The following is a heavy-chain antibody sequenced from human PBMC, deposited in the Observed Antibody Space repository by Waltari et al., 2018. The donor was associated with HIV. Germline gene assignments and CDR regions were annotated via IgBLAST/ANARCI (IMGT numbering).Heavy chain of an antibody. CDR3: TREGVETTAPADY. J-gene: IGHJ4*02. V-gene: IGHV3-74*01. Sequence: EVQLVESGGGLVQAGGSLRLSCAASGFTFSSHWMHWVRQAPGKGLVWVARINGDGGGTSYADSVRCRFSISRENAENSLHLHMNSVRPEDTGLYYCTREGVETTAPADYWGQGTLVTVSS. CDR2: INGDGGGT. D-gene: IGHD4-17*01. CDR1: GFTFSSHW.